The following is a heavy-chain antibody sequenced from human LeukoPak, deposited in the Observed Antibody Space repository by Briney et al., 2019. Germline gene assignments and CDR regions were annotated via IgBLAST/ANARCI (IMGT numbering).Heavy chain of an antibody. J-gene: IGHJ4*02. Sequence: PGRSLRLSCVASGFSLRGYAMHWVRQAPGKGGLEWVTMISYDGRDQYYADSVKGRFTISRDDSKNTLFLQMNSLRVEDTAMYHCARIGLGVSFGLGFDYWGQGTLVTVTS. V-gene: IGHV3-30-3*01. CDR1: GFSLRGYA. CDR2: ISYDGRDQ. CDR3: ARIGLGVSFGLGFDY. D-gene: IGHD3-16*01.